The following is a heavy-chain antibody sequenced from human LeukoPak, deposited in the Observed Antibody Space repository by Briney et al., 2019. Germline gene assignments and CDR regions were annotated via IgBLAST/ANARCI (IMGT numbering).Heavy chain of an antibody. CDR3: ARDSGYDYFEDGAWVS. V-gene: IGHV4-39*07. CDR2: IYYSGST. J-gene: IGHJ5*02. Sequence: PSETLSLTCTVSSGSISSSRYYWGWIRQPPGKGLEWIGSIYYSGSTYYNPSLKSRVTISVDTSKNQFSLKLKSVTAADTAVYYCARDSGYDYFEDGAWVSWGQGTLVTVSS. D-gene: IGHD5-12*01. CDR1: SGSISSSRYY.